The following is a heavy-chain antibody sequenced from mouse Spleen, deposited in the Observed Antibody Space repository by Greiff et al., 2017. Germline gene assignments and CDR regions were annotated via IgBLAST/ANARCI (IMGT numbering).Heavy chain of an antibody. V-gene: IGHV3-6*01. CDR2: ISYDGSN. J-gene: IGHJ2*01. CDR3: ATALLRLRGYFDY. Sequence: EVKLMESGPGLVKPSQSLSLTCSVTGYSITSGYYWNWIRQFPGNKLEWMGYISYDGSNNYNPSLKNRISITRDTSKNQFFLKLNSVTTEDTATYYCATALLRLRGYFDYWGQGTTLTVSS. CDR1: GYSITSGYY. D-gene: IGHD1-2*01.